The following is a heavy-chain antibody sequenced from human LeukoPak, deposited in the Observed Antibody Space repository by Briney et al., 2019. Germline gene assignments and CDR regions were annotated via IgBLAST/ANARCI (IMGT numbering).Heavy chain of an antibody. Sequence: SETLSLTCTVSGGSISSSSSYWGWIRQSPGKGLEWIGSIYYSGRTYYNPSLKSRVTISLDTSKNQFSLKLSSVTAADTAVYYCARWPWDAFDIWGQGTMVTVSS. J-gene: IGHJ3*02. CDR3: ARWPWDAFDI. CDR1: GGSISSSSSY. V-gene: IGHV4-39*07. CDR2: IYYSGRT.